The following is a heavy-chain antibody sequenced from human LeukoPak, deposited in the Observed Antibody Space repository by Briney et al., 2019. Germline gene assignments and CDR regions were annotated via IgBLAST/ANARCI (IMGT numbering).Heavy chain of an antibody. J-gene: IGHJ4*02. CDR1: GFTFSDYF. CDR3: TGNYYGSGSYADFDY. D-gene: IGHD3-10*01. CDR2: ISSSGSTI. V-gene: IGHV3-11*01. Sequence: GGSLRLSCAASGFTFSDYFMSWIRQAPGKGLEWVSYISSSGSTIYYADSVKGRFTISRDNAKNSLYLQMNSLKTEDTAVYYCTGNYYGSGSYADFDYWGQGTLVTVSS.